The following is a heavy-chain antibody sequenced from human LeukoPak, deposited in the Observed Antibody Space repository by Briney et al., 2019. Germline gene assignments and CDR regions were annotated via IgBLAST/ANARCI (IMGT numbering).Heavy chain of an antibody. CDR2: VKQDGSAK. V-gene: IGHV3-7*01. D-gene: IGHD5-24*01. CDR3: ARDRRDGYNYYYYYGMDV. J-gene: IGHJ6*02. Sequence: PGGSLRLSCEASGFTFNTYWMNWVRQAPGKGLEWVGNVKQDGSAKYYGDSVKGRFTISRDNAKNSLYLQMNSLRVEDTAVYYCARDRRDGYNYYYYYGMDVWGQGTTVTVSS. CDR1: GFTFNTYW.